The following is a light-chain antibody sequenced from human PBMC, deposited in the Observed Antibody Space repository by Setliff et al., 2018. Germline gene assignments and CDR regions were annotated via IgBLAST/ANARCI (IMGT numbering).Light chain of an antibody. CDR2: GAS. J-gene: IGKJ4*01. Sequence: DIQLTQSPSFLSASVGDRVIITCRASLDVSSFFAWYQQKPGKAPKILIWGASHLQSGVPSRFSGDRSGAEYTLTINFLQPEDFATYYCQQLISFPLTFGGGTKVDIK. CDR1: LDVSSF. CDR3: QQLISFPLT. V-gene: IGKV1-9*01.